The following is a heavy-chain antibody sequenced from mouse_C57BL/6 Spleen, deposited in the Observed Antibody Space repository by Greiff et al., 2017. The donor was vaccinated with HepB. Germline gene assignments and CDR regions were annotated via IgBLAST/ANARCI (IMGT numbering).Heavy chain of an antibody. Sequence: QVQLKESGPELVKPGASVKISCKASGYAFSSSWMNWVKQRPGKGLEWIGRIYPGDGDTNYNGKFKGKATLTADKSSSTAYMQLSSLTSEDSAVYFCARYTGPIAYWGQGTLVTVSA. CDR2: IYPGDGDT. D-gene: IGHD1-1*01. V-gene: IGHV1-82*01. CDR1: GYAFSSSW. J-gene: IGHJ3*01. CDR3: ARYTGPIAY.